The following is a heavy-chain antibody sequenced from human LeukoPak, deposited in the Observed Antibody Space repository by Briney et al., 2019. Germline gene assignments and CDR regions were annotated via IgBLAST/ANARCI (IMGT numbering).Heavy chain of an antibody. D-gene: IGHD4/OR15-4a*01. J-gene: IGHJ4*02. CDR1: GFTVSSNS. CDR3: ARRAGAYSHPYDY. Sequence: GGSLRLSCTVSGFTVSSNSMSGVCQAPGKGLEWVSFIFSSTHYSDSVKGRFTISRDNSKNTLYLQMNSLRAEDTAVYYCARRAGAYSHPYDYWGQGTLVTVSS. CDR2: IFSST. V-gene: IGHV3-53*01.